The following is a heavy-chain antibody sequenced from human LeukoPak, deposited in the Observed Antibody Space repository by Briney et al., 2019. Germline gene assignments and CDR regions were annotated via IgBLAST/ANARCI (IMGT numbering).Heavy chain of an antibody. CDR2: IWYDGSNK. CDR3: ARDRHYYDSSGYPGYYGMDV. D-gene: IGHD3-22*01. Sequence: PGGSLRLSCAASGFTFSSYGMHWVRQAPGKGLEWVAVIWYDGSNKYYADSVKGRFTISRDNSKNTLYLQMNSLRAEDTAVYYCARDRHYYDSSGYPGYYGMDVWGQGTTVTVSS. CDR1: GFTFSSYG. J-gene: IGHJ6*02. V-gene: IGHV3-33*01.